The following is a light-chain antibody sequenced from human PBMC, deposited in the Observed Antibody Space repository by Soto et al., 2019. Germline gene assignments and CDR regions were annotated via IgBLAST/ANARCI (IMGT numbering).Light chain of an antibody. CDR1: QSVGSN. CDR3: XXXXNWPPT. Sequence: EIVMPQSPATLSLSPGERATLSCGASQSVGSNFLAWYQQKPGLAPRLLIYEATTRATGIPARFSGSGSGTEFTLTISSLQSEDFAVYXXXXXXNWPPTFGQGTKV. V-gene: IGKV3D-15*01. CDR2: EAT. J-gene: IGKJ1*01.